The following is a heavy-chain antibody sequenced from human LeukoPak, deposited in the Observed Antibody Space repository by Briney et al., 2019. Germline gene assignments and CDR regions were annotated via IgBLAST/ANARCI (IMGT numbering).Heavy chain of an antibody. D-gene: IGHD3-22*01. Sequence: SVKVSCKASGGTFSIYAISWVRQAPGQGLEWMGGIIPIFGTANYAQKFQGRVTITADESTSTAYMELSSLRSEDTAVYYCATVGYYYDSSGYYYDFYYYYGMDVWGQGTTVTVSS. CDR2: IIPIFGTA. J-gene: IGHJ6*02. V-gene: IGHV1-69*13. CDR3: ATVGYYYDSSGYYYDFYYYYGMDV. CDR1: GGTFSIYA.